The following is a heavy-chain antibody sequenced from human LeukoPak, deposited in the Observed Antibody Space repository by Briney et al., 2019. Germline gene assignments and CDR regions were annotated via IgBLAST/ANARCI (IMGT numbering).Heavy chain of an antibody. V-gene: IGHV3-43*01. CDR2: AGWAGGTT. D-gene: IGHD3-10*02. CDR3: AKELDTMFFDY. CDR1: GFNFDRYT. Sequence: GGSLRLSCATSGFNFDRYTIHWVRQAPGKGLEWVSLAGWAGGTTYYSDSVRGRFTISRDSGKNSVYLQMNSLTTDDTAFYFCAKELDTMFFDYWGQGALVTISS. J-gene: IGHJ4*02.